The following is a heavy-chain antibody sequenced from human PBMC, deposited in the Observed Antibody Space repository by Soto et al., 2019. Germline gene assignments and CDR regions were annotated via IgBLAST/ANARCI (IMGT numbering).Heavy chain of an antibody. D-gene: IGHD1-26*01. CDR2: IYADSGT. V-gene: IGHV3-53*02. CDR1: GFTVSSSY. Sequence: EVQLVETGGGLIQPGGSLRLSCAVSGFTVSSSYMSWVRQTPQKGLEWISIIYADSGTFYADSVKGRFTISRDNPKNILYLQMNSLRVEDTAVYYCASSSKALGRGVYVGSPDYWGQGTLVTVSS. J-gene: IGHJ4*02. CDR3: ASSSKALGRGVYVGSPDY.